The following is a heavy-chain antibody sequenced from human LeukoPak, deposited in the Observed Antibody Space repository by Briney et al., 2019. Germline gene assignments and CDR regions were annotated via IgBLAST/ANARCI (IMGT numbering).Heavy chain of an antibody. D-gene: IGHD3-16*01. CDR2: ISYSGNT. CDR3: ARHTTHGDYNPNDY. Sequence: PSETLSLTCSVSDGSISSHYWSWIRQPPGKELEWIGYISYSGNTDSNPSLKSRVTISVDTSKNQFSLKLSSVTAADTAVYYCARHTTHGDYNPNDYWGQGTLVTVSS. J-gene: IGHJ4*02. V-gene: IGHV4-59*08. CDR1: DGSISSHY.